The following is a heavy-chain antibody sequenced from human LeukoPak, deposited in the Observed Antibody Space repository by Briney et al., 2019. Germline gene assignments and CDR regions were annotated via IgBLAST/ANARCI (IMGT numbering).Heavy chain of an antibody. Sequence: GGSLRLSCAASGFTFSSYAVSWVRQAPGKGLEWVSVISGSGGSTYYADSVKGRFTISRDNSKNTLFLQMNSLRAEDTAVYYCARDRPRVETTMVDYWGQGTLVTVSS. CDR1: GFTFSSYA. D-gene: IGHD5-18*01. CDR3: ARDRPRVETTMVDY. V-gene: IGHV3-23*01. J-gene: IGHJ4*02. CDR2: ISGSGGST.